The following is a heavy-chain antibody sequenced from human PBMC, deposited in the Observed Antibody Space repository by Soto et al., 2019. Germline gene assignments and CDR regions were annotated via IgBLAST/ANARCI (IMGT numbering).Heavy chain of an antibody. CDR3: ATAVVYSGYDWATFGY. Sequence: ASVKVSCKVSGYTLTELSMHWVRQAPGKGLEWMGGFDPEDGETIYAQKFQGRVTMTEDTSTDTAYMELSSLRSEDTAVYYCATAVVYSGYDWATFGYWGQGTLVTVSS. D-gene: IGHD5-12*01. CDR1: GYTLTELS. J-gene: IGHJ4*02. V-gene: IGHV1-24*01. CDR2: FDPEDGET.